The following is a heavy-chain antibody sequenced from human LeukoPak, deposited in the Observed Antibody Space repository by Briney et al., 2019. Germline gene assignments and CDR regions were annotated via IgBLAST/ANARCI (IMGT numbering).Heavy chain of an antibody. Sequence: GRSLRLSCAASGFTFSGYGMHWVRQAPGKGLEWVAVISYDGSNKYYADSVKGRFTISRDNSKNTLYLQMNSLRAEDTAVYYCAKDLVGSSWYYFQHWGQGTLVTVSS. CDR2: ISYDGSNK. CDR3: AKDLVGSSWYYFQH. D-gene: IGHD6-13*01. J-gene: IGHJ1*01. V-gene: IGHV3-30*18. CDR1: GFTFSGYG.